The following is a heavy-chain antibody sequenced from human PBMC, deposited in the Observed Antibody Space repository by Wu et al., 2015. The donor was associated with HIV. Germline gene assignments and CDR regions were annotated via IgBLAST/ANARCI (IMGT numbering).Heavy chain of an antibody. CDR3: ARVEIQLWLADRAFDI. CDR2: ISAYNGNT. J-gene: IGHJ3*02. CDR1: GYTFTSYG. Sequence: QVQLVQSGAEVKKPGASVKVSCKAPGYTFTSYGISWVRQAPGQGLEWMGWISAYNGNTNYAQKLQGRVTMTTDTSTSTAYMELRSLRSDDTAVYYCARVEIQLWLADRAFDIWGQGTMVTVSS. D-gene: IGHD5-18*01. V-gene: IGHV1-18*01.